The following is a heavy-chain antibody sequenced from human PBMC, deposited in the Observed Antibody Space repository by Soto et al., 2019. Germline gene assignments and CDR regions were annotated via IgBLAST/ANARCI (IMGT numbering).Heavy chain of an antibody. D-gene: IGHD5-12*01. CDR1: GGSISSNY. CDR2: IYYNGNT. V-gene: IGHV4-4*07. J-gene: IGHJ4*01. Sequence: PSETLSLTCSVSGGSISSNYWSWIRLPAGKGLEWTGRIYYNGNTNYNPSLKSRVTMSVDTSKNQFSLNLSSVTAADTAMYYCARERAPEWLRYLDYWGLGTLVTVSS. CDR3: ARERAPEWLRYLDY.